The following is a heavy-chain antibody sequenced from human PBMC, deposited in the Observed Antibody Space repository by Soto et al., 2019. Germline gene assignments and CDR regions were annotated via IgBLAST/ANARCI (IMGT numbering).Heavy chain of an antibody. V-gene: IGHV4-61*01. CDR1: GGSVSSGNYY. Sequence: PSETLSLTCSVSGGSVSSGNYYWSWIRRPPGKGLEWIGYIYYSGSTNYNPTLKSRVTISVDRSENQFSLKLNSVTTADTAVYYCASQHDYYDSSGLPVYWGQGTLVTVSS. J-gene: IGHJ4*02. D-gene: IGHD3-22*01. CDR2: IYYSGST. CDR3: ASQHDYYDSSGLPVY.